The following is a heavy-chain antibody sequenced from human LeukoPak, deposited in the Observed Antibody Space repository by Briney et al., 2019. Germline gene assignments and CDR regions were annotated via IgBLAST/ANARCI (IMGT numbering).Heavy chain of an antibody. CDR3: AKAHGLRFLFDP. Sequence: GGSLRLSCAASGFTFSGYAMSWVRQAPGKGLEWVSAISGSGGSTYYADSVKGRFTISRDNSKNTLYLQMNSLRAEDTAVYYCAKAHGLRFLFDPWGQGTLVTVSS. V-gene: IGHV3-23*01. CDR1: GFTFSGYA. D-gene: IGHD3-3*01. CDR2: ISGSGGST. J-gene: IGHJ5*02.